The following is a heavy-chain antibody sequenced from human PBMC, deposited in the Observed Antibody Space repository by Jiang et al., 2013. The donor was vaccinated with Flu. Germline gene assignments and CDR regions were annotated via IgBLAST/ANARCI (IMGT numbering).Heavy chain of an antibody. CDR3: ARGFDSSGYSRGAFDI. D-gene: IGHD3-22*01. V-gene: IGHV1-69*01. CDR1: GGTFSSYA. CDR2: IIPIFGTA. Sequence: KKPGSSVKVSCKASGGTFSSYAISWVRQAPGQGLEWMGGIIPIFGTANYAQKFQGRVTITADESTSTAYMELSSLRSEDTAVYYCARGFDSSGYSRGAFDIWGQGTMVTVSS. J-gene: IGHJ3*02.